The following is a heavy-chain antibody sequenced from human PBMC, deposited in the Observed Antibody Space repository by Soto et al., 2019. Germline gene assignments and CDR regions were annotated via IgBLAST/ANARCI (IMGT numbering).Heavy chain of an antibody. CDR3: ARSRLAIFGVVVDRHFDL. CDR2: IIPIFGRP. Sequence: QVQLVQSGAEVKKPGSSVKVSCEASGGTFSSYDISWVRQAPGQGLEWMGGIIPIFGRPNYAQKFQGRVTITADEYTSTAYMELSSLRSEDTALYYCARSRLAIFGVVVDRHFDLWGRGTLVTVSS. J-gene: IGHJ2*01. V-gene: IGHV1-69*12. CDR1: GGTFSSYD. D-gene: IGHD3-3*01.